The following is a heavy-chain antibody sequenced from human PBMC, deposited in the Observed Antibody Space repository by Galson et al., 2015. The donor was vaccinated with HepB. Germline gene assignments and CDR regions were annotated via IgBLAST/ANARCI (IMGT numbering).Heavy chain of an antibody. CDR2: IKSRTDGGTT. CDR3: TTDSPHYDFWSGYSDAFDI. J-gene: IGHJ3*02. CDR1: GFTFSNAW. V-gene: IGHV3-15*01. Sequence: SLRLSCAASGFTFSNAWMSWVRQAPGKGLEWVGRIKSRTDGGTTDYAAPVKGRFTISRDDSKNTLYLQMNSLKTEDTAVYYCTTDSPHYDFWSGYSDAFDIWGQGTMVTVSS. D-gene: IGHD3-3*01.